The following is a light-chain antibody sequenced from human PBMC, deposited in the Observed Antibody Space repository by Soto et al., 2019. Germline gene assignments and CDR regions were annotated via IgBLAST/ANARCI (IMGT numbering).Light chain of an antibody. V-gene: IGKV1-8*01. Sequence: ALRMTQSPSSFSASTGDRVTITCRASQGISSYLAWYQQKPGKAPKLLIYAASTLQSGVPSRFSGSGSGTDFTLTISCLQSEDFATYYCQQYYSYSSFGQGTKVEIK. CDR2: AAS. CDR3: QQYYSYSS. CDR1: QGISSY. J-gene: IGKJ1*01.